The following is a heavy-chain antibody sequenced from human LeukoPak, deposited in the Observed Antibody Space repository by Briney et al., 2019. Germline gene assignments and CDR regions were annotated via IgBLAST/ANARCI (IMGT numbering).Heavy chain of an antibody. CDR2: ISYDGSNK. J-gene: IGHJ4*02. D-gene: IGHD6-19*01. V-gene: IGHV3-30*18. Sequence: GGSLRLSCAASGFTFSSYGMHWVRQAPGKGLEWVAVISYDGSNKYYADSVKGRFTISRDNSKNTLYLQMNSLRAEDTAVYYCAKGFTRGGWFDYWGQGTLVTVSS. CDR1: GFTFSSYG. CDR3: AKGFTRGGWFDY.